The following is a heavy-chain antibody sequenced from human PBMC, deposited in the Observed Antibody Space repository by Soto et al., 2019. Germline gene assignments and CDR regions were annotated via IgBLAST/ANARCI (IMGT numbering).Heavy chain of an antibody. J-gene: IGHJ4*02. V-gene: IGHV1-3*01. CDR1: GYTFTTYA. CDR3: AMGRVVRGVTTSVPHDF. D-gene: IGHD3-10*01. CDR2: LNAGGGET. Sequence: ASVNVSFKPAGYTFTTYALHWVRPAPGQRLEWMGWLNAGGGETKYSQRFQGRVTISRDTSASTVYMELSSLTPEDTAVYYCAMGRVVRGVTTSVPHDFWGQGTLVTVSS.